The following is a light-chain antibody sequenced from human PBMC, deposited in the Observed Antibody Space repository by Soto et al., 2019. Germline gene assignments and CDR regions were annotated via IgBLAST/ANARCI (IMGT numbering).Light chain of an antibody. V-gene: IGKV3-15*01. CDR2: GAS. J-gene: IGKJ1*01. Sequence: EIVMTQSPATLSVSPGGRATLSCRASQSISDTLAWYQQKPGQAPRLLIYGASTRAPGFPARFSGSGSGKDFTLTIHSPRSEDFAVYYCQQYHNWPWTFAQGTKVEIK. CDR1: QSISDT. CDR3: QQYHNWPWT.